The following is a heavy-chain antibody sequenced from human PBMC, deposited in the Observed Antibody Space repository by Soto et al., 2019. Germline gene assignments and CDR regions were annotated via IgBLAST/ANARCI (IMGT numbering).Heavy chain of an antibody. CDR1: GGSISSYY. V-gene: IGHV4-59*01. CDR3: ARGPDPAARIYYYYMDV. J-gene: IGHJ6*03. CDR2: IYYSGST. Sequence: PSETLSLTCTVSGGSISSYYWSWIRQPPGKGLEWIGYIYYSGSTNYNPSLKSRVTISVDTSKNQFSLKLSSVTAADTAVYYCARGPDPAARIYYYYMDVWGKGTTVTVSS. D-gene: IGHD6-25*01.